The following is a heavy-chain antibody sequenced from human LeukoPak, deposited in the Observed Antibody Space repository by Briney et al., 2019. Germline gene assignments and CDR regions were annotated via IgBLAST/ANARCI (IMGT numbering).Heavy chain of an antibody. Sequence: SETLSLTCTVSGGSISSYYWSWIRQPPGKGLEWIGYIYYSGSTYYNPSLKSRVTISVDTSKIQFSLKLSSVTAADTAVYSCARVRNYGGNSNVFDIWGQGTMVTVSS. CDR2: IYYSGST. CDR3: ARVRNYGGNSNVFDI. V-gene: IGHV4-59*08. D-gene: IGHD4-23*01. J-gene: IGHJ3*02. CDR1: GGSISSYY.